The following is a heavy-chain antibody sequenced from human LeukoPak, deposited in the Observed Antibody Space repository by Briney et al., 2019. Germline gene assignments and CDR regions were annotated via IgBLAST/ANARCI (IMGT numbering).Heavy chain of an antibody. CDR2: INPNSGGT. V-gene: IGHV1-2*04. Sequence: ASVKVSCKASGYTFTGYYMHWVRQAPGQGLEWMGWINPNSGGTNYAQKFQGWVTMTRDTSISTAYMELSRLRSDDTAVYYCARGVSGSYWYYFDYWGQGTLVTVSS. CDR3: ARGVSGSYWYYFDY. D-gene: IGHD1-26*01. J-gene: IGHJ4*02. CDR1: GYTFTGYY.